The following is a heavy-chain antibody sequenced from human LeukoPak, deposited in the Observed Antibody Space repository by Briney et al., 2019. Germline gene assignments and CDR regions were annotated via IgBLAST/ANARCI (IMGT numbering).Heavy chain of an antibody. V-gene: IGHV3-23*01. J-gene: IGHJ5*02. CDR1: GFTFSSYA. Sequence: GGSLRLSCAASGFTFSSYAMSWVRQAPGKGLEWVSAMSGSAGSTYYADSVKGRFTISRDNSKNTLYLQMNSLRAEDTAVYYCARAVDFWSGYPQPNWFDPWGQGTLVTVSS. CDR3: ARAVDFWSGYPQPNWFDP. D-gene: IGHD3-3*01. CDR2: MSGSAGST.